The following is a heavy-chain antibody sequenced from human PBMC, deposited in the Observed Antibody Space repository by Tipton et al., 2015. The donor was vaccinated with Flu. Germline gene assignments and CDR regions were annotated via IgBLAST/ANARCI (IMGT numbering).Heavy chain of an antibody. CDR1: GDSISSGGYY. V-gene: IGHV4-31*03. J-gene: IGHJ5*02. CDR2: IYYSGLS. Sequence: TLSLTCTVSGDSISSGGYYWTWIRQRPGKGLEWIGYIYYSGLSLYNPSLKSRLTISVDKSKNQFSLRLNSVTAADTAVYYYAKGLDPWGQGTLVTVSS. CDR3: AKGLDP.